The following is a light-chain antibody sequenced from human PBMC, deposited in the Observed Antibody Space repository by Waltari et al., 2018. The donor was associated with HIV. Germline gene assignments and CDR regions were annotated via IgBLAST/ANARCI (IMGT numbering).Light chain of an antibody. CDR2: GNS. CDR1: TSTIGAVYD. V-gene: IGLV1-40*01. Sequence: QSVLTPPPSVSGAPGQTVTISCTGTTSTIGAVYDVHWYQQLPGTAPKLLIYGNSKRPSGVPDRFSGSKSGTSASLAITGLQAEDEADYYCQSYDSSLSGSVFGGGTKLTVL. CDR3: QSYDSSLSGSV. J-gene: IGLJ3*02.